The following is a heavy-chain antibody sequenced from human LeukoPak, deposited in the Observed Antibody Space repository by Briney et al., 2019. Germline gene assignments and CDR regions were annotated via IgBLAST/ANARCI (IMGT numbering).Heavy chain of an antibody. CDR3: ARLSAEESPFYYYYYMDV. D-gene: IGHD2-2*01. CDR1: GASISSSGYY. J-gene: IGHJ6*03. CDR2: LYYTGST. Sequence: SETMSLTCTVSGASISSSGYYWAWIRQPPGKGLEWIGTLYYTGSTYYNPSLKSRVTISADTSKTQFSLKLSSVTAADTAVYYCARLSAEESPFYYYYYMDVWGKGTTVTISS. V-gene: IGHV4-39*01.